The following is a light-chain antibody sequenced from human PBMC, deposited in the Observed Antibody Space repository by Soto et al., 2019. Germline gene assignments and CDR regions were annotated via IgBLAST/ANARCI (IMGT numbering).Light chain of an antibody. V-gene: IGKV3-11*01. J-gene: IGKJ1*01. Sequence: EIVVTQSPVTLSLSPGDRDTLSCRASPSVGTDLAWYQQKTGQAPRLLIYDTSQRATGIPARFSGSGSGTEFTLTISSLGPEDFAVYYCQQRSSWMWALGQGT. CDR2: DTS. CDR3: QQRSSWMWA. CDR1: PSVGTD.